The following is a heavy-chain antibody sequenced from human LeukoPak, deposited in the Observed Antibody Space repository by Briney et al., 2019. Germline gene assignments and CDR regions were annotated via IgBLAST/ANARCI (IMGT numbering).Heavy chain of an antibody. Sequence: NSSETLFLTCTVSGGSISNYYWGWIRQPPGEGLEWIGSIYYSGSTYYNPSLKSRVTISVDTSKNQFSLKLSSVTAADTAVYYCARAYGSYYGYWGQGTLVTVSS. J-gene: IGHJ4*02. V-gene: IGHV4-39*07. CDR1: GGSISNYY. CDR2: IYYSGST. D-gene: IGHD1-26*01. CDR3: ARAYGSYYGY.